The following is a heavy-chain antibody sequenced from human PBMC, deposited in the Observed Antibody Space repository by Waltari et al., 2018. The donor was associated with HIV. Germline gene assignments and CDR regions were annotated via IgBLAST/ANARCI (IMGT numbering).Heavy chain of an antibody. Sequence: QLQLQESGPGLVKPSETLSLTCTVSGGSISSSSYYWGWIRQPPGKGLEWIGSIYYSGSTYYNPSLKSRVTISVDTSKNQFSLKRSSVTAADTAVYYCARGGGYGGSYFDYWGQGTLVTVSS. CDR2: IYYSGST. CDR1: GGSISSSSYY. V-gene: IGHV4-39*07. J-gene: IGHJ4*02. CDR3: ARGGGYGGSYFDY. D-gene: IGHD1-26*01.